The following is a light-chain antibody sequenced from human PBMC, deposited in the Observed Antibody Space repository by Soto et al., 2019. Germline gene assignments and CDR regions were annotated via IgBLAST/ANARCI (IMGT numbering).Light chain of an antibody. J-gene: IGKJ4*01. CDR2: GAS. CDR3: QQYITWPLT. V-gene: IGKV3-15*01. CDR1: QSVSNN. Sequence: EIVMTQSPATLSVSPGERATLSCWASQSVSNNLAWYQQKPGQAPRLLTYGASTRATGIPARFSGSGSGTEFTLTISSLQSEDLAVYYCQQYITWPLTFGGGTEVQIK.